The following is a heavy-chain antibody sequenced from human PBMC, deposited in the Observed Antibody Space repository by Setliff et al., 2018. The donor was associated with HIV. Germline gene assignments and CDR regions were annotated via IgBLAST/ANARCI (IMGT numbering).Heavy chain of an antibody. J-gene: IGHJ4*02. V-gene: IGHV3-11*05. CDR3: ARDANWGIERGFDS. D-gene: IGHD7-27*01. Sequence: GGSLRLSCVASGVAISDHEMGWVRQAPGKGLEWVSFISDRNDYSFYAGSVKGRFTISRDNTKHLLYLHMHSLRTDDTAVYFCARDANWGIERGFDSWGQGTLVTVSS. CDR2: ISDRNDYS. CDR1: GVAISDHE.